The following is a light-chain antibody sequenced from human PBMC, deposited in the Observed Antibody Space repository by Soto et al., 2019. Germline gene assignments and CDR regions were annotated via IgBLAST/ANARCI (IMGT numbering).Light chain of an antibody. J-gene: IGKJ1*01. CDR2: GAS. Sequence: EKVMTESPATRSVSPGERAPLSCRASQSVSSNLAWYQQKPGQAPRLLIYGASTRATGIPARFSGSGSGTEFTLTISSLQSEDFAVYYCQQYNNWPRTFGQGTKVDIK. CDR3: QQYNNWPRT. V-gene: IGKV3-15*01. CDR1: QSVSSN.